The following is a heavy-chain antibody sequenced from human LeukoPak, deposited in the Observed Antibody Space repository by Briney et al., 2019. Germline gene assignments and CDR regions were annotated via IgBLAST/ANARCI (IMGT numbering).Heavy chain of an antibody. CDR1: GFTFSDYY. V-gene: IGHV3-11*06. Sequence: GGSLRLSCAASGFTFSDYYMSWIRQAPGKGLEWVSSISSSSDYIYYADSVKGRFTISRDNAKNSLYLQLNSLRAEDTAVYYCARGILADDYWGQGTLVTVSS. CDR2: ISSSSDYI. CDR3: ARGILADDY. D-gene: IGHD5-18*01. J-gene: IGHJ4*02.